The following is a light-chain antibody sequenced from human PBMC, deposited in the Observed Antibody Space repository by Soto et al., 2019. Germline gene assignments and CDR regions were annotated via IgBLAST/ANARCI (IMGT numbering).Light chain of an antibody. Sequence: TVLTQSPGTLSLSPGERATLSCRASQSVSSNLVWYQQKPGQAPRLLIYGASTRATGIPARFSGSGSGTEFTLTISSLQSEDFAVYYCQQYNNWPPWTFGQGTKVDIK. CDR2: GAS. CDR3: QQYNNWPPWT. J-gene: IGKJ1*01. V-gene: IGKV3-15*01. CDR1: QSVSSN.